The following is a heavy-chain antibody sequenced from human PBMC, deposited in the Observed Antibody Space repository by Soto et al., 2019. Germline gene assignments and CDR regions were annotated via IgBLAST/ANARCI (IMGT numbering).Heavy chain of an antibody. D-gene: IGHD3-3*01. J-gene: IGHJ4*02. V-gene: IGHV3-23*01. CDR2: ISGSGGST. Sequence: PGGSLRLSCAASGCTFSSYAMSWVRQAPGKGLEWVSAISGSGGSTYYADSVKGRFTISRDNSKNTLYLQMNSLRAEDTAVYYCAKDGPSHYDFWSGYSELWGQGTLVTVSS. CDR3: AKDGPSHYDFWSGYSEL. CDR1: GCTFSSYA.